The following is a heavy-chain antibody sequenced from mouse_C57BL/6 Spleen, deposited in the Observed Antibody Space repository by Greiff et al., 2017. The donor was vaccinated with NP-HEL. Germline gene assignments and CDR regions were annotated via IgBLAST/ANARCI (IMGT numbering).Heavy chain of an antibody. V-gene: IGHV1-82*01. CDR1: GYSFSSSW. J-gene: IGHJ3*01. CDR3: ARSGRSITTVVTPFAY. D-gene: IGHD1-1*01. CDR2: IYPGDGDT. Sequence: VKLQQSGPELVKPGASVKISCKASGYSFSSSWMNWVKQRPGKGLEWIGRIYPGDGDTNYNGKFKGKATLTADKSSSTAYMQLSSLTSEDSAVYFCARSGRSITTVVTPFAYWGQGTLVTVSA.